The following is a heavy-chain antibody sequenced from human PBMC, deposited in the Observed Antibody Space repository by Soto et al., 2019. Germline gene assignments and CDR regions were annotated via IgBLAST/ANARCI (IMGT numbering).Heavy chain of an antibody. V-gene: IGHV4-59*01. CDR2: IYYSGST. D-gene: IGHD2-2*01. CDR1: GGSISSYY. CDR3: ARDAPSSSYFDY. Sequence: PSETLSLTCTVSGGSISSYYWRWIRQPPGKRLEWIGFIYYSGSTFYNPSLKSRVTISVDTSKNQFSLKLSSVTAADTAVYYCARDAPSSSYFDYWGQGTLVTVSS. J-gene: IGHJ4*02.